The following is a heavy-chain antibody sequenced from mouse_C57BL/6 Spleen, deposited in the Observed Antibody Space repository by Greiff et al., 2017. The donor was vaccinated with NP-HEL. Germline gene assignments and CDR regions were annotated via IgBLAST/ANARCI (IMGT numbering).Heavy chain of an antibody. V-gene: IGHV1-55*01. CDR2: IYPGSGST. J-gene: IGHJ4*01. Sequence: QVQLQQPGAELVKPGASVKMSCKASGYTFTSYWITWVKQRPGQGLEWIGDIYPGSGSTNYNEKFKSKATLTVDTSSSTAYMQLSSLTSEDSAVYYCARNLLLRLYAMDYWGQGTSVTVSS. D-gene: IGHD1-1*01. CDR1: GYTFTSYW. CDR3: ARNLLLRLYAMDY.